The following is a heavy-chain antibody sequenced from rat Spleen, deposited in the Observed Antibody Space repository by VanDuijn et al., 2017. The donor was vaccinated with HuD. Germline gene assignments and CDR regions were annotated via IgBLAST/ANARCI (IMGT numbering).Heavy chain of an antibody. CDR1: GFTFSNYD. CDR2: ITNDAFRT. CDR3: TTDLAMYTTDYSYVMDA. J-gene: IGHJ4*01. V-gene: IGHV5-20*01. D-gene: IGHD1-6*01. Sequence: EVQLVESGGGLVQPGRSMKLSCAASGFTFSNYDMAWVRQAPTKGLEWVASITNDAFRTYYRDSVRGRFTISRDNAKSSLYLQMDSLRSEDTATYYCTTDLAMYTTDYSYVMDAWGQGASVTVSS.